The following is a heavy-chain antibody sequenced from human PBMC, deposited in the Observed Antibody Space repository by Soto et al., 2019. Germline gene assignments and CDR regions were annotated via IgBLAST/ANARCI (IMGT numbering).Heavy chain of an antibody. CDR2: IYSSGTT. V-gene: IGHV4-31*03. J-gene: IGHJ4*02. D-gene: IGHD5-18*01. CDR3: ARGSRVTALVLPLFDF. CDR1: GGSFNSDGYY. Sequence: QVQLQESGPGLVKPSQTLSLTCTVSGGSFNSDGYYWSWIRQHPEKGLEWIGYIYSSGTTYYNPSLRSRISLSMDTSKNHYTLELTSVTAADPAVYFCARGSRVTALVLPLFDFWGQGTLVTVSS.